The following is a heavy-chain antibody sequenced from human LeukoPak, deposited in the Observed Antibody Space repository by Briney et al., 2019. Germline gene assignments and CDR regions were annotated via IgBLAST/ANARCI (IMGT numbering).Heavy chain of an antibody. V-gene: IGHV3-74*01. D-gene: IGHD1-26*01. J-gene: IGHJ3*02. Sequence: GGSLRLSCAASGFTFSSYWVHWVRQAPGKGLVWVSPINSDGSSTSYADSVKGRFTISRDNAKNTLSLQMNSLRAEDTAVYYCARVGGSNAFDIWGQGTMVIVSS. CDR3: ARVGGSNAFDI. CDR2: INSDGSST. CDR1: GFTFSSYW.